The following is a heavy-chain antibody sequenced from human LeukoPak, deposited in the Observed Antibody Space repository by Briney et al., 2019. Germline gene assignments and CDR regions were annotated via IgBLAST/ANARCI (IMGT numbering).Heavy chain of an antibody. CDR2: ISYDGSNK. D-gene: IGHD3-10*01. V-gene: IGHV3-30-3*01. J-gene: IGHJ3*02. CDR3: ARDPTYYYGSASYNAAFDI. CDR1: GFTFSSYA. Sequence: GGSLRLSCAASGFTFSSYAMHWVRQAPGKGLEWVAVISYDGSNKYYADSVKGRFTISRDNSKNTLYLQMNSLRAEDTAVYYCARDPTYYYGSASYNAAFDIWGQGTMVTVSS.